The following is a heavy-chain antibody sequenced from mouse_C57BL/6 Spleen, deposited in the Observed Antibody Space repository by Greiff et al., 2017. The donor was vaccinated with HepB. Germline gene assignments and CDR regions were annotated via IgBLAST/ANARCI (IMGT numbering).Heavy chain of an antibody. V-gene: IGHV1-54*01. CDR2: INPGSGGT. CDR3: ARLGGHYFDY. J-gene: IGHJ2*01. CDR1: GYAFTNYL. D-gene: IGHD3-3*01. Sequence: VMLVESGAELVRPGTSVKVSCKASGYAFTNYLIEWVKQRPGQGLEWIGVINPGSGGTNYNEKFKGKATLTADKSSSTAYMQLSSLTSEDSAVYFCARLGGHYFDYWGQGTTLTVSS.